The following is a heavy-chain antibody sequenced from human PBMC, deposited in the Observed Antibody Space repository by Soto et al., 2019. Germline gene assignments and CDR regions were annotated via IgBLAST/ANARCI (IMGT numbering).Heavy chain of an antibody. CDR2: IIPIFGTA. CDR1: GGTFSSYA. CDR3: ARESREPYPNYYYYYGMDV. V-gene: IGHV1-69*12. J-gene: IGHJ6*02. Sequence: QVQLVQSGAEVKKPGSSVKVSCKASGGTFSSYAISWVRQAPGQGLEWMGGIIPIFGTANYAQKFQGRVTITADESTSTAYMELSSLRSEDTAVYYCARESREPYPNYYYYYGMDVWGQGTTVTVSS.